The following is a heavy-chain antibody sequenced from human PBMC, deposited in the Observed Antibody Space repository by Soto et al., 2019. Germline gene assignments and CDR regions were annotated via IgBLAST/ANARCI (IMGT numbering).Heavy chain of an antibody. CDR3: ARGVSLYNGFVMEV. CDR1: GYTFTSYD. J-gene: IGHJ6*02. Sequence: AAVMVCFKDSGYTFTSYDINWVRQATGQVLDWMGWMNPNSGNTGYAQKFQGRVTMTRNTSISTAYMELSSLRSEDTAVYYCARGVSLYNGFVMEVWAEGTTVNDSS. V-gene: IGHV1-8*01. D-gene: IGHD3-16*02. CDR2: MNPNSGNT.